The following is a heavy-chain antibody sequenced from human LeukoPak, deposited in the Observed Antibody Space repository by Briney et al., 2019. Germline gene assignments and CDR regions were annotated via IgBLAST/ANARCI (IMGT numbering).Heavy chain of an antibody. D-gene: IGHD3-3*01. Sequence: LRLSCAASGFTFSSYAMSWARQPPGKGLEWIGEINHSGSTNYNPSLKSRVTISVDTSKNQFSLKLSSVTAADTAVYYCARGRRIRFLGPYYFDYWGQGTLVTVSS. CDR2: INHSGST. CDR3: ARGRRIRFLGPYYFDY. CDR1: GFTFSSYA. J-gene: IGHJ4*02. V-gene: IGHV4-34*01.